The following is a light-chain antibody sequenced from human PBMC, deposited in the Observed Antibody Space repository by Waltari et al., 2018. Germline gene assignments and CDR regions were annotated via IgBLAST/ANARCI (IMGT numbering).Light chain of an antibody. CDR2: RNV. CDR1: RSNIGSNA. J-gene: IGLJ2*01. V-gene: IGLV1-44*01. Sequence: QSVLTQPPSTSGTPGQRVTISCSGSRSNIGSNAVNWYQQFPGTAPKLLIYRNVHRPSGVSDRFSGSKAGTSASLAITGLQAEDESDYYCAAWDDSLNGVVFGGGTKLTVL. CDR3: AAWDDSLNGVV.